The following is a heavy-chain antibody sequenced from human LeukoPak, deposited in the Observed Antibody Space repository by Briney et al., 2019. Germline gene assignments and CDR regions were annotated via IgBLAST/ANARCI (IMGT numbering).Heavy chain of an antibody. CDR2: IKQDASER. Sequence: PGGSLRPSCAASGFTFSSYWMTWVRQAPGKGLEWVANIKQDASERYYVDSVKGRFTISRDNAKNSLYLQMNSLRAEDTAVYYCATPTAGTWHFDYWGQGTLVTVSS. V-gene: IGHV3-7*01. CDR1: GFTFSSYW. D-gene: IGHD1-1*01. CDR3: ATPTAGTWHFDY. J-gene: IGHJ4*02.